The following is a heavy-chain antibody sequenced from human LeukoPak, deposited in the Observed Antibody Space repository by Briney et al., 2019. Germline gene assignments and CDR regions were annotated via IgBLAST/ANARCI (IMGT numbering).Heavy chain of an antibody. Sequence: GGSLRLSCAASGFTFRSNTMSWVRQAPGRGLEWVSGISWNSGSIGYADSVKGRFTISRDNAKNSLYLQMNSLRAEDTALYYCAKGLGDYLPDYWGQGTLVTVSS. CDR2: ISWNSGSI. D-gene: IGHD4-17*01. CDR3: AKGLGDYLPDY. V-gene: IGHV3-9*01. CDR1: GFTFRSNT. J-gene: IGHJ4*02.